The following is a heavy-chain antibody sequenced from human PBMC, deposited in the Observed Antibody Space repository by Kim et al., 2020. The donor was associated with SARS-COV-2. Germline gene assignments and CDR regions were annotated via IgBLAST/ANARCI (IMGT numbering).Heavy chain of an antibody. Sequence: SVKVSCKASGGTFSSYAISWVRQAPGQGLEWMGGIIPIFGTANYAQKFQGRVTITADESTSTAYMELSSLRSEDTAMYYCARDQAGYSSSWYDAFDIWGQGTMVTVSS. V-gene: IGHV1-69*13. D-gene: IGHD6-13*01. CDR1: GGTFSSYA. CDR2: IIPIFGTA. CDR3: ARDQAGYSSSWYDAFDI. J-gene: IGHJ3*02.